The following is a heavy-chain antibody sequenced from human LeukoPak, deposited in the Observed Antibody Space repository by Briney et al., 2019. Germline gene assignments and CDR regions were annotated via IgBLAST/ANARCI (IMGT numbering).Heavy chain of an antibody. J-gene: IGHJ4*02. CDR1: GFTFDDYA. Sequence: GGSLRLSYAASGFTFDDYAMHWVRQVPGKGLEWVSLISAYGDRTYYADSVKGRFTISRDNSKNSVYLQMNSLRPEDTTLYYCAKDSVERAAINHHCDYWGQGTLVTVSS. CDR2: ISAYGDRT. V-gene: IGHV3-43*02. CDR3: AKDSVERAAINHHCDY. D-gene: IGHD5-24*01.